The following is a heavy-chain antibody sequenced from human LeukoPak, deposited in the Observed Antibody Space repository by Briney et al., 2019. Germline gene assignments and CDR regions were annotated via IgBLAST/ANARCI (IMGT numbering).Heavy chain of an antibody. CDR3: ATAGYYGSGSFDY. J-gene: IGHJ4*02. V-gene: IGHV4-4*07. CDR2: IYTSGNT. Sequence: SDTLSLTCTVSGGSISTYYWSWIRQPAGNGLEWIGRIYTSGNTNYNPSLKTRLTMSVDTSKNQFSLKLSSVTAADTAVYYCATAGYYGSGSFDYWGQGTLVTVSS. CDR1: GGSISTYY. D-gene: IGHD3-10*01.